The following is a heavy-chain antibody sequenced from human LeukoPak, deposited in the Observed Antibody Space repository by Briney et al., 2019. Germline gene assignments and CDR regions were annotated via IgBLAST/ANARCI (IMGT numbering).Heavy chain of an antibody. CDR3: ARDGLLFLFDY. V-gene: IGHV3-48*03. D-gene: IGHD2-21*01. CDR2: ISSSGSTI. J-gene: IGHJ4*02. CDR1: GFTFSSYD. Sequence: PGGSLRLSCAASGFTFSSYDMNWVRQAPGKGLEWVSYISSSGSTIYYADSVKGRFTISRDNAKNSLYLQMNSLRAEDTAVYYCARDGLLFLFDYWGQGTLVTVSS.